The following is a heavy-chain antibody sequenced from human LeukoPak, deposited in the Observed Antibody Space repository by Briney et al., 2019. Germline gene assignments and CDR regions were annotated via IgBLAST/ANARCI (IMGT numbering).Heavy chain of an antibody. CDR1: GFTFSSYS. Sequence: GGSLRLSCAAPGFTFSSYSMNWVRQAPGKGLEWVSYISSSSSTIYYADSVKGRFTISRDNAKNSLYLQMNSVRAEDTAVYYCAELGITMIGGVWGKGTTVTISS. CDR3: AELGITMIGGV. CDR2: ISSSSSTI. V-gene: IGHV3-48*04. J-gene: IGHJ6*04. D-gene: IGHD3-10*02.